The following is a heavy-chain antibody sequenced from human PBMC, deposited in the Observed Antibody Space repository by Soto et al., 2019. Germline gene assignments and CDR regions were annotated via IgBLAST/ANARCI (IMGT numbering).Heavy chain of an antibody. Sequence: EVQLVESGGGLIQPGGSLRLSCAVSGFTVSNNYMSWVRQAPGKGLEGVSVIYSGGYTAYGDSVKGRFTIPRDNSKNTLYHQMKSRGAAHTAVFSWATQAGGGGYWGQGTLVTVSS. CDR3: ATQAGGGGY. D-gene: IGHD3-10*01. CDR2: IYSGGYT. V-gene: IGHV3-53*01. CDR1: GFTVSNNY. J-gene: IGHJ4*02.